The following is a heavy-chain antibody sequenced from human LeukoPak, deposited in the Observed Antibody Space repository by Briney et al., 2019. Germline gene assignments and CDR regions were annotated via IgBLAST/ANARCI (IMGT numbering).Heavy chain of an antibody. CDR3: ARDKRMGYYYYYGMDV. J-gene: IGHJ6*02. CDR2: INHSGST. D-gene: IGHD5-24*01. Sequence: SETLSLTCAVYGGSFSGYYWSWIRQPPGKGLEWIGEINHSGSTNYNPSLKSRVTISVDTSKNQFSLKLSSVTAADTAVYYCARDKRMGYYYYYGMDVWGQGTTVTVSS. CDR1: GGSFSGYY. V-gene: IGHV4-34*01.